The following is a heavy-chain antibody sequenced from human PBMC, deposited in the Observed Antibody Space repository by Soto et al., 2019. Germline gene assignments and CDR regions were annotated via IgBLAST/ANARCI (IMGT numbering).Heavy chain of an antibody. CDR1: GGSISSGDYY. CDR3: ARALTTPYYYYGMDV. J-gene: IGHJ6*02. D-gene: IGHD2-15*01. Sequence: SETLSLTCTVSGGSISSGDYYWSWIRQPPGKGLEWIGYIYYSGSTYYNPSLKSRVTISVDTSKNQFSLKLSSVTAADTAVYYCARALTTPYYYYGMDVWGQGTTVTVSS. CDR2: IYYSGST. V-gene: IGHV4-30-4*01.